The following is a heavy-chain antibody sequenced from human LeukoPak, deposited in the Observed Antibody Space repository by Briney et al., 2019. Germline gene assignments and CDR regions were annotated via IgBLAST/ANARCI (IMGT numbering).Heavy chain of an antibody. CDR3: ASGLLDLGYCSSTSCYYGY. CDR2: IIPIFGTA. D-gene: IGHD2-2*01. Sequence: ASVKVSCKASGGTFSSYAISWVRQAPGQGLEWMGGIIPIFGTANYAQKFQGRVTITADESTSTAYMELSSLRSEDTAVYYCASGLLDLGYCSSTSCYYGYWGQGTQVTVSS. V-gene: IGHV1-69*13. J-gene: IGHJ4*02. CDR1: GGTFSSYA.